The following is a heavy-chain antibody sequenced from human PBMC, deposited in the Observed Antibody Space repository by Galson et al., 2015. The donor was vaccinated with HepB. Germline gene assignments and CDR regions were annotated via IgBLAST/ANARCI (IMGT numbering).Heavy chain of an antibody. Sequence: SVKVSCKASGYTFTSYGISWVRQAPGQGLEWMGWISAYNGNTNYAQKLQGRVTMTTDTSTSTAYMELRSLRSDDTAVYYCARDRLPGIAVAGRYYFDYWGQGTLVTVSS. CDR2: ISAYNGNT. J-gene: IGHJ4*02. CDR3: ARDRLPGIAVAGRYYFDY. CDR1: GYTFTSYG. V-gene: IGHV1-18*01. D-gene: IGHD6-19*01.